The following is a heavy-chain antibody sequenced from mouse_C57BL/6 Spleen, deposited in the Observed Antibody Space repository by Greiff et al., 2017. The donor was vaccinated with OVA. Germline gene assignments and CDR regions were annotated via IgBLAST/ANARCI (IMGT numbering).Heavy chain of an antibody. J-gene: IGHJ4*01. CDR3: SGGTGMDY. Sequence: QVQLQQSGAELVRPGASVKLSCKASGYTFTDYYINWVKQRPGQGLEWIARIYPGSGNTYSNEKFKGKATLTAEKSSSPAYMQLSSLASEDSAVYFWSGGTGMDYWGQGTSVTVSS. CDR2: IYPGSGNT. CDR1: GYTFTDYY. D-gene: IGHD3-2*02. V-gene: IGHV1-76*01.